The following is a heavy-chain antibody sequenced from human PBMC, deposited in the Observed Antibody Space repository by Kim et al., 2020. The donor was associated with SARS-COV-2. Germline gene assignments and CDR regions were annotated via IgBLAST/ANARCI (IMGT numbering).Heavy chain of an antibody. V-gene: IGHV3-7*02. CDR3: AASPGAQWLIYFEY. CDR2: IKQDGGEA. CDR1: GFTFSSYW. Sequence: GGSLRLSCAASGFTFSSYWMTWVRQAPGKGPEWVAKIKQDGGEADYVGSVRGRFTISRDNAKNSSHLQMNSLRDEDTAVYYCAASPGAQWLIYFEYWGQG. D-gene: IGHD3-3*01. J-gene: IGHJ4*02.